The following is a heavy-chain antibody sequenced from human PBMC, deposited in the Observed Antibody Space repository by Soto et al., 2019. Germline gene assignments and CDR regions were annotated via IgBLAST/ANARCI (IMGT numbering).Heavy chain of an antibody. V-gene: IGHV3-23*01. CDR2: ISGSGGRT. CDR1: GFTFSSYA. J-gene: IGHJ6*02. Sequence: PGGSLRLSCAASGFTFSSYAMIWVRQAPGKGLEWVSAISGSGGRTYYADSVKGRFSVSRDNSKNTLYLQMNSLRAEDTAVYYCAKDTGGYDFSHGMDVWGQGTTVTVSS. D-gene: IGHD5-12*01. CDR3: AKDTGGYDFSHGMDV.